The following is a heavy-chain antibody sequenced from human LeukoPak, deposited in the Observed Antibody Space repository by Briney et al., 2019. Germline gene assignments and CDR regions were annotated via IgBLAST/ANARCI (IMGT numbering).Heavy chain of an antibody. J-gene: IGHJ6*02. CDR2: INPNSGGT. Sequence: ASVKVSCKASGYTFTGYYMHWVRQAPGQGLEWMGWINPNSGGTNYAQKFQGRDTMTRDTSISTAYMELSRLRSDDTAVYYCARDGYSSTGGMDVWGQGTTVTVSS. CDR1: GYTFTGYY. V-gene: IGHV1-2*02. CDR3: ARDGYSSTGGMDV. D-gene: IGHD6-13*01.